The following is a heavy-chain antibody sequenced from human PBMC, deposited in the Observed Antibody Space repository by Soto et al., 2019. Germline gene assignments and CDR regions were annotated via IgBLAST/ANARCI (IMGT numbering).Heavy chain of an antibody. Sequence: GSSLKVSCKASGGTFSSYAISWVRQAPGQGLEWMGGIIPIFGTANYAQKFQGRVTITADESTSTAYMELSSLRSEDTAVYYCARGGVTLHFYYGMDVWGQGTTVTVSS. V-gene: IGHV1-69*13. CDR1: GGTFSSYA. D-gene: IGHD2-8*02. J-gene: IGHJ6*02. CDR3: ARGGVTLHFYYGMDV. CDR2: IIPIFGTA.